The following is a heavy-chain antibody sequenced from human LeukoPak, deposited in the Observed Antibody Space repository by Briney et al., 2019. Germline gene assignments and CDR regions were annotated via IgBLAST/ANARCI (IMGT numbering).Heavy chain of an antibody. Sequence: AAVKLSCKASGYTFTSYGISWVRQAPGQGLEWMGWISAYNGNTNYAQKLQGRVTMTTDTSTSTAYMELRSLRSDDTAVYYCARDWVLWLRQGPAFDIWGDGTMVTVSS. CDR3: ARDWVLWLRQGPAFDI. J-gene: IGHJ3*02. CDR1: GYTFTSYG. V-gene: IGHV1-18*01. CDR2: ISAYNGNT. D-gene: IGHD5-12*01.